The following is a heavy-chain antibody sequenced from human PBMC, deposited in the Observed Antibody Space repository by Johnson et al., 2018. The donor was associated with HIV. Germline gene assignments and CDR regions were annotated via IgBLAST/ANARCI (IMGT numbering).Heavy chain of an antibody. CDR2: INSDGSST. Sequence: VQLVESGGGLVQPGGSLRLSCAASGFTFSTYWMHWVRQAPGKGLVWISRINSDGSSTNYADSVKGRFTISRDNAKNTVYLQMNSLRVEDTAVYYCAKDMTPYYNFWSVYDQAFDIWGQGTMVTFSS. CDR3: AKDMTPYYNFWSVYDQAFDI. D-gene: IGHD3-3*01. V-gene: IGHV3-74*01. J-gene: IGHJ3*02. CDR1: GFTFSTYW.